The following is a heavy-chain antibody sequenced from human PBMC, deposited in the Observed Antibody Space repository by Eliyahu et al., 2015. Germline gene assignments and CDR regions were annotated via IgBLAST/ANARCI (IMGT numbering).Heavy chain of an antibody. J-gene: IGHJ2*01. CDR3: ARVSRIAAAGQKYWYFDL. CDR2: INSDGSST. Sequence: EVQLVESGGGLVQPGGSLRLSCAASGFTFSSXWRHWVRQAPGKGRGGVSRINSDGSSTSYADSVKGRFTISRDNAKNTLYLQMNSLRAEDTAVYYCARVSRIAAAGQKYWYFDLWGRGTLVTVSS. CDR1: GFTFSSXW. D-gene: IGHD6-13*01. V-gene: IGHV3-74*01.